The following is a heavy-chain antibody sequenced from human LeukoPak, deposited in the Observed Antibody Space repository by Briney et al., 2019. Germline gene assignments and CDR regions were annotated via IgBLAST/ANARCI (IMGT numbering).Heavy chain of an antibody. CDR2: IRYDGSNK. CDR1: GFTFSSYG. J-gene: IGHJ6*03. Sequence: PGGSLRLSCAASGFTFSSYGMHWVRQAPGKGLEWVAFIRYDGSNKYYADSVKGRFTISRDNSKNTLYLQMNSLRAEDTAVYYCARHLVVPAASPSYYYMDVWGKGTRSPSP. CDR3: ARHLVVPAASPSYYYMDV. V-gene: IGHV3-30*02. D-gene: IGHD2-2*01.